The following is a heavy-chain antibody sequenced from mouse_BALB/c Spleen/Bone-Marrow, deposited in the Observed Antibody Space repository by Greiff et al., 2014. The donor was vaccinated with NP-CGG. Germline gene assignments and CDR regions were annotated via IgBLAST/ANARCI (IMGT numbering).Heavy chain of an antibody. CDR3: ARDGDYAMDY. Sequence: EVQLQQSGPGLVKPSQTVSLTCTVTGISITTGNYRWSWIRQFPGNKLEWIGYIYYSGTITYNPSLTSRTTITRDTSKNQFFLEMNSLTAEDTATYYCARDGDYAMDYWGQGTSVTVSS. D-gene: IGHD1-1*02. CDR2: IYYSGTI. V-gene: IGHV3-5*02. CDR1: GISITTGNYR. J-gene: IGHJ4*01.